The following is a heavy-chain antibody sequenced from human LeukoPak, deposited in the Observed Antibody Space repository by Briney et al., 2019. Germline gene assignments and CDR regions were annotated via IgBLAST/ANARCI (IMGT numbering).Heavy chain of an antibody. CDR2: IYYSGST. CDR3: ARGGYSLYYYYYGMDV. V-gene: IGHV4-59*11. J-gene: IGHJ6*02. Sequence: SETLSLTCTVSGGSISSHYWSWIRQPPGKGLEWIGYIYYSGSTNYNPSLKSRVTISVDTSKNQFSLKLSSVTAADAAVYYCARGGYSLYYYYYGMDVWGQGTTVTVPS. D-gene: IGHD5-12*01. CDR1: GGSISSHY.